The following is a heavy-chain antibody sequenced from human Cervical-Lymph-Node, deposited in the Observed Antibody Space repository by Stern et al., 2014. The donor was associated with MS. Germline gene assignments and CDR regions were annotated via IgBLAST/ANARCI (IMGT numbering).Heavy chain of an antibody. V-gene: IGHV4-59*01. CDR1: GGSLRTFS. Sequence: QVQLQEAGPGLVKPSETLSLNCTVSGGSLRTFSWSWIRQHPGRGLEWCGSVYYKGSITYNPSLKSRVTFSVYASKSQLSLLLHSVTAADTAVYYCARHSVGVKEFDSWGQGTLVTVSS. J-gene: IGHJ4*02. CDR3: ARHSVGVKEFDS. CDR2: VYYKGSI. D-gene: IGHD5/OR15-5a*01.